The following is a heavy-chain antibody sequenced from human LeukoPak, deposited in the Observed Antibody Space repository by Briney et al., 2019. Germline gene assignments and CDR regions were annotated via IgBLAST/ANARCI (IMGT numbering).Heavy chain of an antibody. CDR2: INHSGST. D-gene: IGHD7-27*01. CDR1: GGSFSGYY. J-gene: IGHJ4*02. CDR3: ARGEANWGSYYFDY. Sequence: PSETLSLTCAVYGGSFSGYYWSWICQPPGKGLEWIGEINHSGSTNYNPSLKSRVTISVDTSKNQFSLKLSSVTAADTAVYYCARGEANWGSYYFDYWGQGTLVTVSS. V-gene: IGHV4-34*01.